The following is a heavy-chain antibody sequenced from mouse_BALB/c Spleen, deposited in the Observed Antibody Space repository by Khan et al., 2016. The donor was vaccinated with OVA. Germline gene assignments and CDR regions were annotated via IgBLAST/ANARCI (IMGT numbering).Heavy chain of an antibody. CDR2: IIYTGYT. Sequence: MQLEESGPSLVKPSQTLSLTCSVTGDSITTGYWNWIRKFPGNKLEYMGYIIYTGYTYYNPSLKSRISITRHTSNNQYYLQLNPVTDEDTATYYGAGSTYRYAFVYGGQGTLVTVSA. CDR1: GDSITTGY. CDR3: AGSTYRYAFVY. J-gene: IGHJ3*01. D-gene: IGHD2-12*01. V-gene: IGHV3-8*02.